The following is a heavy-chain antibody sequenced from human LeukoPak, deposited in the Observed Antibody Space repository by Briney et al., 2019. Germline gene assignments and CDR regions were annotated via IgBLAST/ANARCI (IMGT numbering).Heavy chain of an antibody. CDR2: INHSGST. CDR1: RGSFSGYY. J-gene: IGHJ6*03. V-gene: IGHV4-34*01. CDR3: ARGPGWAVTTYDYYYYMDV. Sequence: SETLSLTCAFYRGSFSGYYWSWIRQPPGKGLEWIGEINHSGSTNYNPSLKSRVTISVDTSKDQFSLKLSSVTAADTAVYYCARGPGWAVTTYDYYYYMDVWGKGTTVTVSS. D-gene: IGHD4-17*01.